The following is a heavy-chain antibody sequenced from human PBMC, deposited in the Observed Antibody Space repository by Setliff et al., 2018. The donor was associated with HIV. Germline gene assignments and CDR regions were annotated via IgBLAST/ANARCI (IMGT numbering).Heavy chain of an antibody. Sequence: ETLSLTCAVSGGSFSAYYWTWIRQSPHKGLEWVGEIDHTGSAYYNPSLTSRVTISVDTSKNRFSLELSSVTAADTAPYYCARGPRVSAAVVETPSAYWGQGTRVTVSS. CDR3: ARGPRVSAAVVETPSAY. V-gene: IGHV4-34*01. D-gene: IGHD6-19*01. CDR2: IDHTGSA. J-gene: IGHJ4*02. CDR1: GGSFSAYY.